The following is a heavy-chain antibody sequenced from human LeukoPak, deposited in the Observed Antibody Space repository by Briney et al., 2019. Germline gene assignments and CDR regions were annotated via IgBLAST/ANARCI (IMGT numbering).Heavy chain of an antibody. V-gene: IGHV4-34*01. D-gene: IGHD2-21*02. Sequence: SETLSLTCAVYGGSLSYYYWSWIRQPPEKGLEWIGEINRSGSTNYNPSLKSRVTISVDTSKNQFSLKLSSVTAADTAVYYCARGGFYCGDDCYVDYWGQGTLVTVSS. J-gene: IGHJ4*02. CDR3: ARGGFYCGDDCYVDY. CDR2: INRSGST. CDR1: GGSLSYYY.